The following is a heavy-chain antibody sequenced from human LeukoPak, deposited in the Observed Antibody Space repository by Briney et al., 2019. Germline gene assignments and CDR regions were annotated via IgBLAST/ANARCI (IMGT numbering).Heavy chain of an antibody. CDR1: GYTLSNYG. CDR3: ASWLRGVIGAFDI. Sequence: GASVKVSCKASGYTLSNYGVSWVRQAPGQGLECMGWISAYNGNTKYVEKFQGRVTMTTDASASTAYMELRSLTSDDTAVYYCASWLRGVIGAFDIWGQGTVVTVSA. V-gene: IGHV1-18*01. CDR2: ISAYNGNT. D-gene: IGHD3-10*01. J-gene: IGHJ3*02.